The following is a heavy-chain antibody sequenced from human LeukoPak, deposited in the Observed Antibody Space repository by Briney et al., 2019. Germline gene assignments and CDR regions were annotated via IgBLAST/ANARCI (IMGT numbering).Heavy chain of an antibody. V-gene: IGHV1-2*02. CDR3: ARVASIAAAGTVDY. CDR2: INPNGGGT. J-gene: IGHJ4*02. Sequence: ASVKVSCKASGYTFTGYYMHWVRQAPGQGLEWMGWINPNGGGTNYAQKFQGRVTMTRDTSISTAYMELSRLRSDDTAVYYCARVASIAAAGTVDYWGQGTLVTVSS. CDR1: GYTFTGYY. D-gene: IGHD6-13*01.